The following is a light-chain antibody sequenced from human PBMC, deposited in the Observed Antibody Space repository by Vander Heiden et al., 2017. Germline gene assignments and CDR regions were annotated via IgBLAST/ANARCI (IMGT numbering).Light chain of an antibody. V-gene: IGKV2-28*01. J-gene: IGKJ2*01. CDR1: QTLLPSNGYNY. Sequence: DIVMTQSPPSLPVTPGEPAPISCRSSQTLLPSNGYNYLVWYLQKPGQSPQLQICLGSNRASGVPDRLSGSGSGTDVTLKISRVEAEDVEVYYCMQALQTLYTGDQGTKLEIK. CDR3: MQALQTLYT. CDR2: LGS.